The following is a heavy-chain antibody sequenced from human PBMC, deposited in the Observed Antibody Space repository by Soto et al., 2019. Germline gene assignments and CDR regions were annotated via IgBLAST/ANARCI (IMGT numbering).Heavy chain of an antibody. CDR3: ARDMTTASRLHGEYFQH. Sequence: SVKASCKASGGTFSSDTISWVRQAPGQGLEWMGRIIPILGIANYAQKFQGRVTITADKSTSTAYMELSSLRSEDTAVYYCARDMTTASRLHGEYFQHWGQGTLDTVSS. J-gene: IGHJ1*01. CDR1: GGTFSSDT. CDR2: IIPILGIA. V-gene: IGHV1-69*04. D-gene: IGHD4-4*01.